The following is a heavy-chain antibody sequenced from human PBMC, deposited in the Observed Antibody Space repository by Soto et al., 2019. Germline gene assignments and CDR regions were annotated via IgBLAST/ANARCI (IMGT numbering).Heavy chain of an antibody. D-gene: IGHD1-20*01. J-gene: IGHJ3*02. Sequence: QVQLVQSGAEVKKPGSSVKVSCKASVGTFSSYAISWVRQAPGQGLEWMGGIIPILGTANYAQKFQGRFTITADESTSTAYMELSSLRSEDTAGYYCARDPYNLTIKGACDIWGQGTMVTVSS. CDR3: ARDPYNLTIKGACDI. CDR1: VGTFSSYA. V-gene: IGHV1-69*01. CDR2: IIPILGTA.